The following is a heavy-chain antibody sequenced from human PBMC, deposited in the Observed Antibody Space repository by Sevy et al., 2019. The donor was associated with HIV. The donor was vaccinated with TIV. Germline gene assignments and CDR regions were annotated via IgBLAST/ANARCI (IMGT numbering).Heavy chain of an antibody. D-gene: IGHD2-2*01. CDR3: AWRAPYCSSTCCSRQYYFDY. CDR1: GYTLTELS. J-gene: IGHJ4*02. Sequence: ASVKVSCKVSGYTLTELSMHWVRQAPGKGLEWMGGFDPEDGETIYAQKFQGRVTMTQDTSTDTAYMELSSLSSEDTAVYYCAWRAPYCSSTCCSRQYYFDYWGQGTLVTVSS. V-gene: IGHV1-24*01. CDR2: FDPEDGET.